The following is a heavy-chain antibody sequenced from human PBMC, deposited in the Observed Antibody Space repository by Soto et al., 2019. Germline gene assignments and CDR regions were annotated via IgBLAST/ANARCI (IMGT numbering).Heavy chain of an antibody. V-gene: IGHV4-30-2*01. CDR2: IYHSGST. J-gene: IGHJ4*02. CDR1: GGSISSGGYS. D-gene: IGHD6-6*01. Sequence: SETLSLTCAVSGGSISSGGYSWSWIRQPPGKGLEWIGYIYHSGSTYYNPSLKSRVTISVDRSKNQFSLRLSSVTAADTAVYYCARGGIAARPFSDFDYWGQGTLVTVSS. CDR3: ARGGIAARPFSDFDY.